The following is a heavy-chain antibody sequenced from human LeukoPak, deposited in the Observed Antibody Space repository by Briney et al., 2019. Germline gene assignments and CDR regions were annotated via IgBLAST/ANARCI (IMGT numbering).Heavy chain of an antibody. CDR3: ARGVEPLAANTLAY. J-gene: IGHJ4*02. V-gene: IGHV3-53*01. Sequence: GGSLRLSCAASGFTVITNDMTWVPQAPGKGLEWVSVLYSDGNTKYADSVQGRFTISRDNSKNTLYLEMDSLSPDDTAVYYCARGVEPLAANTLAYWGQGTLVTVSS. CDR2: LYSDGNT. CDR1: GFTVITND. D-gene: IGHD1-14*01.